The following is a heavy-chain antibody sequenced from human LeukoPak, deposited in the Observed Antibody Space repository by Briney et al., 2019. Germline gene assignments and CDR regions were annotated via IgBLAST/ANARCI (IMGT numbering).Heavy chain of an antibody. Sequence: GGSLRLSCAASGFTFSNYEMNWVRQAPGKWLEWISHISNFGDIIHYADSVEGRFTISRDKAKNALYLQMNSLRAEDTAVYYCAKHATAVVGTVYMDVWGKGTTVTISS. V-gene: IGHV3-48*03. J-gene: IGHJ6*03. CDR1: GFTFSNYE. D-gene: IGHD6-13*01. CDR3: AKHATAVVGTVYMDV. CDR2: ISNFGDII.